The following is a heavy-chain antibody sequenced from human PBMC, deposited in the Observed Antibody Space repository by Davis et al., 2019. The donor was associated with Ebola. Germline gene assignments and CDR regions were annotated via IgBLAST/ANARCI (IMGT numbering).Heavy chain of an antibody. Sequence: PGGSLRLSCAASGFTFSTYAMSWVRQAPGKGLEWVSAISGSGGSTYYADSVKGRFTISRDNSKNTLYLQMNSLRAEDTAVYYCAKDRIRDYYDSSGYPYSFDIWGQGTKVTVSS. CDR3: AKDRIRDYYDSSGYPYSFDI. CDR2: ISGSGGST. CDR1: GFTFSTYA. D-gene: IGHD3-22*01. J-gene: IGHJ3*02. V-gene: IGHV3-23*01.